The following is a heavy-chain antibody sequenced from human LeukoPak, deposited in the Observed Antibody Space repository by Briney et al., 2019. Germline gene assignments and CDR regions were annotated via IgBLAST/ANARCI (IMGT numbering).Heavy chain of an antibody. V-gene: IGHV6-1*01. CDR1: GDSVSSNSAA. CDR3: ARAPQWLVLSDWYFDL. D-gene: IGHD6-19*01. J-gene: IGHJ2*01. Sequence: SQTLSLTCAISGDSVSSNSAAWNWIRQSPSRGLEWLERTYYRSKWYNDYAVSVKSRITINPDTSKNQFSLQLNSVTPEDTAVYYCARAPQWLVLSDWYFDLWGRGTLVTVSS. CDR2: TYYRSKWYN.